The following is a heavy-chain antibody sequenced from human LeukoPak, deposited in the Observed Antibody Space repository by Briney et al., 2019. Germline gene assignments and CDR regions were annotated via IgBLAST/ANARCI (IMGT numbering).Heavy chain of an antibody. CDR1: GYSISSGYY. J-gene: IGHJ5*02. CDR2: IYNSGST. CDR3: ARAYSSSWYXXWFDP. D-gene: IGHD6-13*01. Sequence: SETLSLTCTVSGYSISSGYYWGWIRQPPGKGLEWIGSIYNSGSTYYNPSLKSRVTISVDTSKNQFSLKLRSVTAADTAMYYCARAYSSSWYXXWFDPWGXGTLVTVS. V-gene: IGHV4-38-2*02.